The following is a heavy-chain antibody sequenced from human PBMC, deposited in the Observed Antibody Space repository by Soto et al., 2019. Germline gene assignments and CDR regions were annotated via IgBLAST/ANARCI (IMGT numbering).Heavy chain of an antibody. V-gene: IGHV2-5*02. Sequence: QITLKESGPTLVKPTETLTLTCTFSGFALSTSGVGVGWIRQPPGKALEWLALIYWDDDKRYSPSLKNRLTITKDASENQVVLTMTHMDPVDTATYYCARVGMWRSFDYWGQGTQVTVSS. J-gene: IGHJ4*02. CDR1: GFALSTSGVG. D-gene: IGHD2-21*01. CDR3: ARVGMWRSFDY. CDR2: IYWDDDK.